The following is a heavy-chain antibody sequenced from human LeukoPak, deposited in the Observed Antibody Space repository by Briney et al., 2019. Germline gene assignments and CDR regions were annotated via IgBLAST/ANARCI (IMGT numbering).Heavy chain of an antibody. D-gene: IGHD3-16*01. CDR3: AKDGSWGDYYFYFYMDV. J-gene: IGHJ6*03. CDR1: GFTFSNYA. Sequence: RPGGSLRLSCAASGFTFSNYAMNWVRQSPGKGLEWVSGISGSGYYTYYADSVKGRFTISRDNSKNTLYIEMNSLRAEDTAVYYCAKDGSWGDYYFYFYMDVWGKGTTVTVSS. CDR2: ISGSGYYT. V-gene: IGHV3-23*01.